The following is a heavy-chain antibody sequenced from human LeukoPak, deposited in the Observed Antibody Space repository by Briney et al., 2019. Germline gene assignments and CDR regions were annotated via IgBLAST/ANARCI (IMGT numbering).Heavy chain of an antibody. V-gene: IGHV1-18*01. CDR2: ISAYNGNT. D-gene: IGHD4-17*01. CDR1: GYTFTSYG. Sequence: ASVKVSCKASGYTFTSYGISWVRQAPGQGLEWMGWISAYNGNTNYAQKLQGRVTMTTDTSTSTAYVELRSLRSDDTAVYYCARDRLNDYGDYGGVDYWGQGTLVTVSS. J-gene: IGHJ4*02. CDR3: ARDRLNDYGDYGGVDY.